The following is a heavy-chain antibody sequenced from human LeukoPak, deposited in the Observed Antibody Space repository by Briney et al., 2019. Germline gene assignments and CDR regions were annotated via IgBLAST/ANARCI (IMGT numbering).Heavy chain of an antibody. D-gene: IGHD2-2*01. CDR2: FEYGGST. CDR3: ARESSRDCRTTSCYEVFDP. CDR1: GFTVSSNY. J-gene: IGHJ5*02. V-gene: IGHV4-39*07. Sequence: KPGGSLRLSCAAPGFTVSSNYMSWVRQAPGKGLEWIGSFEYGGSTYYNPSLKSRVTISVDTSKNQFSLKLSSVTAADTAVYYCARESSRDCRTTSCYEVFDPWGQGTLVTVSS.